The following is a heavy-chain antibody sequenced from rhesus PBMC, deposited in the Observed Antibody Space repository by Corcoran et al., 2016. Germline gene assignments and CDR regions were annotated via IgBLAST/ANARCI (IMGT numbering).Heavy chain of an antibody. CDR2: IYGSRGST. J-gene: IGHJ4*01. Sequence: QVQLRESGPAVVEPSETLSLTCAVSGGSISSPTWWSWIRQSPGKGLDWIGAIYGSRGSTEYNPALKSRVTISKDTSNNQFSLKLRSVTAADTAVYYCARDGSNYLLFDSWGQGVLVTVSS. D-gene: IGHD2-2*01. V-gene: IGHV4-93*01. CDR3: ARDGSNYLLFDS. CDR1: GGSISSPTW.